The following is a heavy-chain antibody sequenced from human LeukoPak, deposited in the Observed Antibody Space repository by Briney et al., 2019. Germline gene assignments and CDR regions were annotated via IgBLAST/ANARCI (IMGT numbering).Heavy chain of an antibody. Sequence: GGSLRLSCAASGFTFSSYWMHWVRQAPGKGLVWVSRINTDRSSTSYADSVKGRFTISRDNAKNTLYLQMNSLRAEDTAVYYCARGGYHAYYLDYWGQGSLVTVSS. CDR1: GFTFSSYW. CDR3: ARGGYHAYYLDY. D-gene: IGHD5-18*01. J-gene: IGHJ4*02. V-gene: IGHV3-74*01. CDR2: INTDRSST.